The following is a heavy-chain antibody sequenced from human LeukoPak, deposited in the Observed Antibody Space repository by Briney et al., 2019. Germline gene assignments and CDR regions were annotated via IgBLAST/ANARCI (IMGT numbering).Heavy chain of an antibody. Sequence: SETLFLTCAVYDGSFSSYYWTWIRQPPGKGLEWIGEINHSGITNYRPSLKSRVTISLDTSKNQFSLKLTSVTTADTAVYYCARDGGSNNYWFDPWGQGTLVTVSS. D-gene: IGHD4-23*01. J-gene: IGHJ5*02. CDR3: ARDGGSNNYWFDP. V-gene: IGHV4-34*01. CDR2: INHSGIT. CDR1: DGSFSSYY.